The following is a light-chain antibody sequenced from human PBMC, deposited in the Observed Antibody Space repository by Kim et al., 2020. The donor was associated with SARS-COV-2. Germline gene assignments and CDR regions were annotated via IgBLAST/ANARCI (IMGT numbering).Light chain of an antibody. CDR1: KLGDKY. CDR2: QDS. V-gene: IGLV3-1*01. CDR3: QAWDSSTAEV. J-gene: IGLJ3*02. Sequence: VSPGQTASITCSGDKLGDKYVWWFQQKPGQSPVLVIYQDSKRPSGIPERFSGSNSGNTATLTISGTQAMDEADYYCQAWDSSTAEVFGGGTQLTVL.